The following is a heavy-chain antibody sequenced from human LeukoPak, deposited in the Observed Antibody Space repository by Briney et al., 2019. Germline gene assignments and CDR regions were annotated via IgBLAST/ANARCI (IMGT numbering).Heavy chain of an antibody. J-gene: IGHJ4*02. Sequence: GGSLRLSCAASGFTFSTYSMSWVRQAPGKRLEWISHISAASRGIYYADSVKGRFTISRDNSKNTLYLQMTSLRAEDTALYYCAKDLEPYYYGSGSLDYWGQGTLVTVSS. CDR1: GFTFSTYS. CDR2: ISAASRGI. CDR3: AKDLEPYYYGSGSLDY. D-gene: IGHD3-10*01. V-gene: IGHV3-48*01.